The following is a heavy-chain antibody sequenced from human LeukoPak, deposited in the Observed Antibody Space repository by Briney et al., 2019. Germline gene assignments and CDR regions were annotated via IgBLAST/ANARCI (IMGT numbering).Heavy chain of an antibody. CDR1: GYSISSGYY. J-gene: IGHJ4*02. CDR3: ARELGMAPYYFDY. CDR2: IYHSGST. D-gene: IGHD7-27*01. Sequence: SETLSLTCTVSGYSISSGYYWGWIRQPPGKGLEWIGSIYHSGSTYYNPSLKSRVTISVDTSKNQFSLKLSSVTAADTAVYYCARELGMAPYYFDYWGQGTLVTVSS. V-gene: IGHV4-38-2*02.